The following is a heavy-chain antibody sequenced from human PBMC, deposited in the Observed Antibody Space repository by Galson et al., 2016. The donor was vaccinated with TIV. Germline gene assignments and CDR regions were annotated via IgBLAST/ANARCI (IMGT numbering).Heavy chain of an antibody. CDR2: VSGSGDST. D-gene: IGHD4-23*01. V-gene: IGHV3-23*01. CDR1: GFTLRNYV. J-gene: IGHJ6*02. Sequence: SLRLSCAASGFTLRNYVMSWVRRAPGKGLEWVSVVSGSGDSTYYADSVRGRFIISRDNSKNTLYLQMNSLRPEDTAVYDCAKRRVLTPKYQYNYGMDVWGQGTTVTVSS. CDR3: AKRRVLTPKYQYNYGMDV.